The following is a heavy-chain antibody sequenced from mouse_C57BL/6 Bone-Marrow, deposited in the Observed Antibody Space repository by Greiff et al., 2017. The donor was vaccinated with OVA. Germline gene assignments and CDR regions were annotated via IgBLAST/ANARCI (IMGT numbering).Heavy chain of an antibody. D-gene: IGHD2-5*01. CDR2: IWWDDDK. Sequence: QVQLQQSGPGLVQPSQSLSITCTVSGFSLTSYGVHWVRQSPGKGLEWLAHIWWDDDKYYNPALKSRLTISKDTSKNQVFLKIANVDTADTATYYCAPSYYSNYWYFDVWGTGTTVTVSS. J-gene: IGHJ1*03. CDR1: GFSLTSYG. V-gene: IGHV8-8*01. CDR3: APSYYSNYWYFDV.